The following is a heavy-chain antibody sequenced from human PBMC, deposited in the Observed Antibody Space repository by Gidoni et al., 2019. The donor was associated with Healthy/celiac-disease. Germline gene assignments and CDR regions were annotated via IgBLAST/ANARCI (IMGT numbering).Heavy chain of an antibody. J-gene: IGHJ4*02. CDR3: ARDGITIFGVVITSANFDY. V-gene: IGHV1-18*01. CDR2: ISAYNGNT. CDR1: GYTFTSYG. D-gene: IGHD3-3*01. Sequence: QVQLVQSGAEVKNPGASVKVSCKASGYTFTSYGISWVRQAPGQGLEWMGWISAYNGNTNYAQKLQGRVTMTTDTSTSTAYMELRSLRSDDTAVYYCARDGITIFGVVITSANFDYWGQGTLVTVSS.